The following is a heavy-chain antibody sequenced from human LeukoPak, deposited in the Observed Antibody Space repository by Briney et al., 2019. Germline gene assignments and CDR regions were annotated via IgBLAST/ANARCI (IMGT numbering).Heavy chain of an antibody. CDR3: ASEEPNWGSFDY. V-gene: IGHV3-21*01. J-gene: IGHJ4*02. D-gene: IGHD7-27*01. CDR2: ISSSSTYT. Sequence: GGSLRLSCAASGFTFSSYSMNWVRQAPGKGLEWVSSISSSSTYTDYADSVKGRFTISRDNAKNSLYLQMNSLRAEDTAVYYCASEEPNWGSFDYWGQGTLVTVSS. CDR1: GFTFSSYS.